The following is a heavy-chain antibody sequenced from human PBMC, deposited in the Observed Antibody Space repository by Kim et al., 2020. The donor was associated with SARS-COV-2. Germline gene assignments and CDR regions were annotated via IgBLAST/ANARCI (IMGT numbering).Heavy chain of an antibody. CDR1: GFTFDDYA. CDR2: ISGDGGST. V-gene: IGHV3-43*02. CDR3: AKDMGERNWILGNYFDY. Sequence: GGSLRLSCAASGFTFDDYAMHWVRQAPGKGLEWVSLISGDGGSTYYADSVKGRFTISRDNSKNSLYLQMNSLRTEDTALYYCAKDMGERNWILGNYFDYWGQGTLVTVSS. D-gene: IGHD7-27*01. J-gene: IGHJ4*02.